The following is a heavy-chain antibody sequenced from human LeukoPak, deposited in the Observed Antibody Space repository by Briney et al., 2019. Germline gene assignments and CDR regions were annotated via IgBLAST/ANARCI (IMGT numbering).Heavy chain of an antibody. CDR1: GFTFSSYA. V-gene: IGHV3-53*01. CDR3: ASSGSYAAYRY. Sequence: GGSLRLSCAASGFTFSSYAMSWVRQAPGKGLEWVSVIYSGGSTYYADSVKGRFTISRDNSKNTLYLQMNSLRAEDTAVYYCASSGSYAAYRYWGQGTLVTVSS. CDR2: IYSGGST. J-gene: IGHJ4*02. D-gene: IGHD1-26*01.